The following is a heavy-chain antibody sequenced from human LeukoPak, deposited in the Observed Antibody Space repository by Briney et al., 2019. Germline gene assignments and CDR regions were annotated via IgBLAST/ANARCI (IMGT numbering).Heavy chain of an antibody. CDR2: IRYDGSNK. V-gene: IGHV3-30*02. CDR1: GFTFSSYG. Sequence: PGGSLRLSCAASGFTFSSYGMHWVRQAPGKGLEWVAFIRYDGSNKYYADSVKGRFTISRDNSKNTLYLQMNSLRAEDTAVYYCAKVGLNTKYGSSDWFDPWGQGTLVTVSS. D-gene: IGHD3-10*01. CDR3: AKVGLNTKYGSSDWFDP. J-gene: IGHJ5*02.